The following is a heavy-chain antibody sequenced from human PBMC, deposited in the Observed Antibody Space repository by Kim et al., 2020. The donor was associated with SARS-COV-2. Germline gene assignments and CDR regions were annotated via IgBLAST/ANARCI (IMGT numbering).Heavy chain of an antibody. D-gene: IGHD6-19*01. V-gene: IGHV4-34*01. Sequence: YNPSLKSRVTISVDTSKNQFSLKLSSVTAADTAVYYCARRWGYSSGWFDYWGQGTLVTVSS. J-gene: IGHJ4*02. CDR3: ARRWGYSSGWFDY.